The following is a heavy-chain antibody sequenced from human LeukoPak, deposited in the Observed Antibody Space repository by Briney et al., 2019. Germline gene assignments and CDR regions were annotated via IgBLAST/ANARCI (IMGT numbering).Heavy chain of an antibody. D-gene: IGHD6-13*01. Sequence: GGSLRLSCTASGFTFGDYAMSWVRQAPGKGLEWVGFIRSKAYGGTTEYAASVKGRFTISRDDSKSIAYLQMNSLQTEDTAVYYCTRVRAYSSSWYSRYFDLWGRGTLVTVSS. CDR3: TRVRAYSSSWYSRYFDL. CDR1: GFTFGDYA. V-gene: IGHV3-49*04. CDR2: IRSKAYGGTT. J-gene: IGHJ2*01.